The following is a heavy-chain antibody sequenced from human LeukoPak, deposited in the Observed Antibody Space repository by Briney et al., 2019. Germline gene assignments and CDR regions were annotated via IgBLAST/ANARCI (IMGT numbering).Heavy chain of an antibody. CDR2: ISSSSSYI. V-gene: IGHV3-21*01. CDR1: GFTFSSYS. CDR3: ARDAEYGDYYFDY. D-gene: IGHD4-17*01. J-gene: IGHJ4*02. Sequence: GGSLRLSCAASGFTFSSYSMNWVRQAPGKGLEWVSSISSSSSYIYYADSVKGRFTISRDNAKNSLYLQMNSLRAEDTAVYYCARDAEYGDYYFDYWGQGTLVTVSS.